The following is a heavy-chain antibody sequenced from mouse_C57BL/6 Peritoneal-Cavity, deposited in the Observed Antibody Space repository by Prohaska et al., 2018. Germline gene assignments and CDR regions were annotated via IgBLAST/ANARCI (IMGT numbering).Heavy chain of an antibody. V-gene: IGHV1-59*01. D-gene: IGHD1-1*01. CDR2: IDPSDSYT. Sequence: QRPGQGLEWIGVIDPSDSYTNYNQKFKGKATLTVDTSSSTAYMQLSSLTSEESAVYYCARDYDFDYWGHGTTLTVSS. J-gene: IGHJ2*01. CDR3: ARDYDFDY.